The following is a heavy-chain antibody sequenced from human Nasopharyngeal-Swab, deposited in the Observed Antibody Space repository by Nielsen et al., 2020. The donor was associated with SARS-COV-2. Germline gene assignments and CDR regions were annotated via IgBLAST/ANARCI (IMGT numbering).Heavy chain of an antibody. J-gene: IGHJ4*02. CDR3: ARGTTIFGVVIMGGDDY. V-gene: IGHV7-4-1*02. CDR2: INTNTGNP. D-gene: IGHD3-3*01. Sequence: WVRQAPGQGLEWMGWINTNTGNPTYAQGFTGRFVFSLDTSVSTAYLQISSLKAEDTAVYYCARGTTIFGVVIMGGDDYWGQGTLVTVS.